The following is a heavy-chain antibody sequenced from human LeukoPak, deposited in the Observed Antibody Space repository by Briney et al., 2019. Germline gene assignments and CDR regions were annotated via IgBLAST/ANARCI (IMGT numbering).Heavy chain of an antibody. CDR2: IYPGDSET. D-gene: IGHD3-10*01. Sequence: GESLKISCKGSGYSFSSYWIGWVRQMPGEGLEWMGIIYPGDSETRYSPSFQGQVTISADKSISTAYLPWSSLKASHTPMYYCARGRTYASGSYFDYWGQGTLVTVSS. CDR1: GYSFSSYW. CDR3: ARGRTYASGSYFDY. J-gene: IGHJ4*02. V-gene: IGHV5-51*01.